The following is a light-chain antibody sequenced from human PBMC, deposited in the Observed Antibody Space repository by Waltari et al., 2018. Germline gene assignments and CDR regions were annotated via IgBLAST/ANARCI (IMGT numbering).Light chain of an antibody. CDR3: QQYASPPIT. J-gene: IGKJ5*01. CDR2: GAS. V-gene: IGKV3-20*01. CDR1: QNVGKNY. Sequence: EILLTQSPGTLSLSPGERATPSCRASQNVGKNYLGWYQQRPGQPPRLLIFGASNMATGIPDRFSGSGSGTDFSLPISRLESEDFAVYFCQQYASPPITFGQGTRLE.